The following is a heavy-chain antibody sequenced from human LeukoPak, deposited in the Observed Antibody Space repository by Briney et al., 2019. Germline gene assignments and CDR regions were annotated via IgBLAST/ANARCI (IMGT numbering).Heavy chain of an antibody. CDR3: ARTGIAAAAYFDY. CDR1: GGTFSSYA. D-gene: IGHD6-13*01. V-gene: IGHV1-69*13. CDR2: IIPVFGTA. J-gene: IGHJ4*02. Sequence: SVKVSCKASGGTFSSYAISWVRQAPGQGLEWMGGIIPVFGTANYAQKFQGRVTITADESTSTAYMELSSLRSEDTAVYYCARTGIAAAAYFDYWGQGTLVTVSS.